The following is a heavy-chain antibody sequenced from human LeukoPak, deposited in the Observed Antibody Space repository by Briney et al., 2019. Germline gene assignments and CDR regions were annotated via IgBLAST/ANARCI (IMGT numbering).Heavy chain of an antibody. J-gene: IGHJ3*02. V-gene: IGHV4-38-2*02. Sequence: SETLSLTCTVSGYSISSGYYWGWIRQPPGKELEWIGSIYYSGSTYYNPSLKSRVTISVDTSKNQFSLKLSSVTAADTAVYYCARQPTYDSSGASKADAFDIWGQGTMVTVFS. CDR1: GYSISSGYY. D-gene: IGHD3-22*01. CDR3: ARQPTYDSSGASKADAFDI. CDR2: IYYSGST.